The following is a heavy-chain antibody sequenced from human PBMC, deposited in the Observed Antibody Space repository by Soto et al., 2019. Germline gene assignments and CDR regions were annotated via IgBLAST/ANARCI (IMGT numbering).Heavy chain of an antibody. V-gene: IGHV1-18*01. Sequence: GASVKVSCKASGYTFTSYGISWVRQAPGQGLEWMGWISAYNGNTNYAQKLQGRVTMTTDTSTSTAYMELRSLRSDDTAVYYCAIRSRAIFTVVYRDNCFDPWGQGILVNASS. J-gene: IGHJ5*02. CDR3: AIRSRAIFTVVYRDNCFDP. CDR1: GYTFTSYG. D-gene: IGHD3-3*01. CDR2: ISAYNGNT.